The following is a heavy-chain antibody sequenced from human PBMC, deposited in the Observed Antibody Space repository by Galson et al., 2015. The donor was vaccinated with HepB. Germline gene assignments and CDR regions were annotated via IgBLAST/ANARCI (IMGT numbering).Heavy chain of an antibody. CDR1: GFSVSDNY. CDR2: IYSGGST. Sequence: SLRLACAASGFSVSDNYMTWVRQAPGEGLECVSVIYSGGSTFYADSVRGRFTISRDSSKNTLYLQMNSLRAEDTAVYYCARDRYYEGSGYYYSDNWGQGTLVTVSS. J-gene: IGHJ4*02. D-gene: IGHD3-22*01. CDR3: ARDRYYEGSGYYYSDN. V-gene: IGHV3-53*01.